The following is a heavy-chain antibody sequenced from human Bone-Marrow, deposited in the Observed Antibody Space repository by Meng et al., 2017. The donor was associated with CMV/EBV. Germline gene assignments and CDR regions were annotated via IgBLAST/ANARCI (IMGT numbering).Heavy chain of an antibody. V-gene: IGHV3-48*04. J-gene: IGHJ6*02. Sequence: GESLKISCAASGFTFSSYSMNWVRQAPGKGLEWVSYISSSSSTIYYADSVKGRFTISRDNAKNSLYLQMNSLRAEDTAVYYCARDPIAATSYGMDVWGQGTTVTGSS. D-gene: IGHD6-13*01. CDR2: ISSSSSTI. CDR3: ARDPIAATSYGMDV. CDR1: GFTFSSYS.